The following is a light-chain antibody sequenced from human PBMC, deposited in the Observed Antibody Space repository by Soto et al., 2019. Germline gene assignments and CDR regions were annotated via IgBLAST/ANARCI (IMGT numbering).Light chain of an antibody. Sequence: EIVLTRSPGTLSLSPGEGATLSCRASQSIGGNFLAWYQQRRGQAPRLLIHGASNRATGIPDRFSGSGSGTDFTLTITRLEPEDFAVYYCQQYGGSPRTFGQGTKVEVK. J-gene: IGKJ1*01. V-gene: IGKV3-20*01. CDR1: QSIGGNF. CDR3: QQYGGSPRT. CDR2: GAS.